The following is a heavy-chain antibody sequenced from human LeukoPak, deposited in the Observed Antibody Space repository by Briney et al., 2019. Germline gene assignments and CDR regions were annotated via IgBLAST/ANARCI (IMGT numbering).Heavy chain of an antibody. CDR3: AKAHCGTTTCSRAEW. CDR1: GFTFSSSD. V-gene: IGHV3-23*01. D-gene: IGHD2-2*01. Sequence: GGSLRLSCAASGFTFSSSDMSWVRQAPGEGLGWGSAISGGGGVTFYADSVKGRFTISRDKSKNTLYLQMDSLRAEDTAKYYCAKAHCGTTTCSRAEWWGQGTLVTVSS. CDR2: ISGGGGVT. J-gene: IGHJ4*02.